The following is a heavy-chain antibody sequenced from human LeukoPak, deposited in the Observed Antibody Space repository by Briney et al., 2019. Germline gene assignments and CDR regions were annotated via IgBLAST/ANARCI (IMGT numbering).Heavy chain of an antibody. Sequence: PGGSLRLSCSASGFTFSSSWMTWVRQAPGKGLEWVANIKQDGSEQYTADSLKGRFTISRDNDKKLVFLQMNSLRVDDTAVYYCATVGPSYYYYYMDAWGNGTTVIVSS. CDR1: GFTFSSSW. CDR3: ATVGPSYYYYYMDA. V-gene: IGHV3-7*01. J-gene: IGHJ6*03. CDR2: IKQDGSEQ.